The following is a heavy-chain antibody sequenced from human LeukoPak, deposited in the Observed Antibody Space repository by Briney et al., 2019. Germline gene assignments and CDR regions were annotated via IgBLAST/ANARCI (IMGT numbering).Heavy chain of an antibody. CDR2: ISYDGSNK. V-gene: IGHV3-30*04. J-gene: IGHJ6*04. Sequence: GSLRLSCAASGFTFSSYAMHWVRQAPGKGLEWVAVISYDGSNKYYADSVKGRFTISRDNSKNTLYLQMNSLRAEDTAVYYCAREMCSSTSCRNYYYYYGMDVWGKGTTVTVSS. CDR3: AREMCSSTSCRNYYYYYGMDV. CDR1: GFTFSSYA. D-gene: IGHD2-2*01.